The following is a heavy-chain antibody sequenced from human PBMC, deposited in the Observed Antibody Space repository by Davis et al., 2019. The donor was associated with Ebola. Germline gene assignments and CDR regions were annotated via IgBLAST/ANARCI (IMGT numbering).Heavy chain of an antibody. CDR3: AKDRVGLWTDPLRLPIDP. D-gene: IGHD3/OR15-3a*01. CDR2: ISASGDRT. J-gene: IGHJ5*02. Sequence: GESLKISCAASGFIFSSYGMNWVRQTPGKGLEWVSVISASGDRTCYADSVKGRFTISRDNSRNTLYLQMNSLRVEDTAVYYCAKDRVGLWTDPLRLPIDPWGQGTLVTVSS. V-gene: IGHV3-23*01. CDR1: GFIFSSYG.